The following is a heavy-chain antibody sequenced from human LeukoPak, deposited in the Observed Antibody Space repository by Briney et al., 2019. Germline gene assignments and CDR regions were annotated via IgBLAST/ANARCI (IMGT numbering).Heavy chain of an antibody. CDR2: VSANSDAT. CDR3: TRERGSYYYDSSGLSDLLSI. D-gene: IGHD3-22*01. J-gene: IGHJ3*02. CDR1: GYTFVNFG. Sequence: GASVKVSCQASGYTFVNFGISWVRRAPGQGLEWMGWVSANSDATDYARKVQGRVTITTDRSTNTVYMELRSLTSDDTAVYYCTRERGSYYYDSSGLSDLLSIWGQGTMVTVSS. V-gene: IGHV1-18*01.